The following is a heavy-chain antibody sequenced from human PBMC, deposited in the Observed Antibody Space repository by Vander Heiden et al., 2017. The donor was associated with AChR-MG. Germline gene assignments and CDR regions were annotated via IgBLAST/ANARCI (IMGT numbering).Heavy chain of an antibody. J-gene: IGHJ4*02. CDR1: GFTFSSYA. CDR3: AKDCRNTAMDKGVFDY. V-gene: IGHV3-23*01. CDR2: ISGSGGST. Sequence: EVQLLESGGGLVQPGGSLRLSCAASGFTFSSYAMSWVRQAPGKGLEWVSAISGSGGSTYYADSVKGRFTISRDNSKNTLYLQMNSLRAEDTAVYYCAKDCRNTAMDKGVFDYWGQGTLVTVSS. D-gene: IGHD5-18*01.